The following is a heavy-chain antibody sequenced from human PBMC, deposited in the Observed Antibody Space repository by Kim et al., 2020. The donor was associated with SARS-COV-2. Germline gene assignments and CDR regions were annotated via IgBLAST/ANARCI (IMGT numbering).Heavy chain of an antibody. J-gene: IGHJ6*02. CDR3: ARGARITIFGVVIKYGMDV. D-gene: IGHD3-3*01. CDR2: INHSGST. CDR1: GGSFSGYY. V-gene: IGHV4-34*01. Sequence: SETLSLTCAVYGGSFSGYYWSWIRQPPGKGLEWIGEINHSGSTNYNPSLKSRVTISVDTSKNQFSLKLSSVTAADTAVYYCARGARITIFGVVIKYGMDVWGQGTTVTVSS.